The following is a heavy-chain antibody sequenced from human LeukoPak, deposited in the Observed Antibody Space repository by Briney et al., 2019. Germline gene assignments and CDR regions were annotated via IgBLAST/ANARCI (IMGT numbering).Heavy chain of an antibody. J-gene: IGHJ3*02. Sequence: PSETLSLTCTVSGVSISSYYWSWIRQPPGKGLEWIGYIYYSGSTNYNPSLTSRVTISVDPSKNQFSLKLSSVTAADTAVYYCASKQWLVNGAFDIWGQGTMVTVSS. D-gene: IGHD6-19*01. CDR1: GVSISSYY. CDR3: ASKQWLVNGAFDI. CDR2: IYYSGST. V-gene: IGHV4-59*01.